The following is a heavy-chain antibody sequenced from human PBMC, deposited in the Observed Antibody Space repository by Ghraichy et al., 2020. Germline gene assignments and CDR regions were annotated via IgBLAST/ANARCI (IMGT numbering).Heavy chain of an antibody. Sequence: GESLNISCAASGFTVSSNYMSWVRQAPGKGLEWVSVIYSGGSTYYADSVKGRFTISRDNSKNTVYLQMNSLRAEDTAVYYCARECSGSYCYWGQGTLVTVSS. D-gene: IGHD1-26*01. V-gene: IGHV3-66*01. CDR3: ARECSGSYCY. CDR2: IYSGGST. J-gene: IGHJ4*02. CDR1: GFTVSSNY.